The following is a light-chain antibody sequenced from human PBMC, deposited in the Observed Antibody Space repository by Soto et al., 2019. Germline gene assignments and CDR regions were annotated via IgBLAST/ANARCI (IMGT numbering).Light chain of an antibody. Sequence: EIVMTQSPSTLSVSPGERATLSCRASQSISGNLAWYQQKPGQAPRLLIYHAIARATGIPTRFSGSGSGTEFTLTIGGLQPDDFATYCCQQFNSYPITFGQGTRLEI. V-gene: IGKV3-15*01. J-gene: IGKJ5*01. CDR2: HAI. CDR3: QQFNSYPIT. CDR1: QSISGN.